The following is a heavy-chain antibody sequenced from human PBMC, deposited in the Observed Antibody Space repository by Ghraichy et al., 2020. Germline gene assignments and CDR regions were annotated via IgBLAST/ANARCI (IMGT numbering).Heavy chain of an antibody. D-gene: IGHD1-26*01. Sequence: GVLRLSCAASGFTFSTYGMHWVRQAPGKGLEWVAVISYDGSAQYYADSVKGRSTISRDNSKNTLYLQMNSLRPEDTAVYYCAKEGFSRVSDWHFDLWGRGTLVTVSS. CDR1: GFTFSTYG. V-gene: IGHV3-30*18. CDR2: ISYDGSAQ. CDR3: AKEGFSRVSDWHFDL. J-gene: IGHJ2*01.